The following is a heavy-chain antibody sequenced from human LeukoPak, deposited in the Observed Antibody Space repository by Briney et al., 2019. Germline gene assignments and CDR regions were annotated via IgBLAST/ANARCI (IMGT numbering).Heavy chain of an antibody. J-gene: IGHJ4*02. CDR3: ARAGQDYYDSSGLFDY. CDR2: IYHSGST. D-gene: IGHD3-22*01. V-gene: IGHV4-4*02. CDR1: GGSISSSNW. Sequence: PSGTLSLTCAVSGGSISSSNWWSWVRQPPGKGLEWIGEIYHSGSTNYNPSLKSRVTISVDKSKNQFSLKLSSVTAADTAVYYCARAGQDYYDSSGLFDYWGQGTLVTVSS.